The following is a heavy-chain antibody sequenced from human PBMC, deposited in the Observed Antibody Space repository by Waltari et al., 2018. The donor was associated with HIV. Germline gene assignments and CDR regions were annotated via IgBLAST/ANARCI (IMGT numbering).Heavy chain of an antibody. J-gene: IGHJ1*01. CDR3: AKGGTSGYTFGFGR. V-gene: IGHV3-74*01. CDR2: INSDGSIT. CDR1: GFTFRSYW. Sequence: EVQLVASGGGLVQPGGSLRLPCAASGFTFRSYWMHWVRQAPGKGLVWVSRINSDGSITSHADSVKGRFTISRDNARNTLYLQMNSLGAEDTAMYYCAKGGTSGYTFGFGRWGQGTLVTVSS. D-gene: IGHD5-18*01.